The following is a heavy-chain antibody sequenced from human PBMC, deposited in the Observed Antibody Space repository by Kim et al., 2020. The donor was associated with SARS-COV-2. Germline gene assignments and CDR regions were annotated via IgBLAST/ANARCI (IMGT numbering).Heavy chain of an antibody. Sequence: ASVKVSCKASGYTFTSYYMHWVRQAPGQGLEWMGIINPSGGSTSYAQKFQGRVTMTRDTSTSTVYMELSSLRSEDTAVYYCARDQSPRYGGNSGGAFDIWGQGTMVTVSS. CDR1: GYTFTSYY. D-gene: IGHD4-17*01. J-gene: IGHJ3*02. CDR3: ARDQSPRYGGNSGGAFDI. V-gene: IGHV1-46*01. CDR2: INPSGGST.